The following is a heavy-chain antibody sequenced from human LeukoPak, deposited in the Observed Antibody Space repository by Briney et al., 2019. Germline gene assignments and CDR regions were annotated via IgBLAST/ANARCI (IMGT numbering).Heavy chain of an antibody. V-gene: IGHV3-23*01. D-gene: IGHD3-10*01. CDR1: GFTFDIHV. J-gene: IGHJ5*02. CDR2: ISGSGSGGAT. Sequence: PGGSLRLSCAASGFTFDIHVMTWVRQAPGKELEWVSSISGSGSGGATYYADSVKGRFTISRDNSKNTLYLQMNSLRVEDTAVYYCAKGGTHYYRSGQYNWFDPWGQGTLVTVSS. CDR3: AKGGTHYYRSGQYNWFDP.